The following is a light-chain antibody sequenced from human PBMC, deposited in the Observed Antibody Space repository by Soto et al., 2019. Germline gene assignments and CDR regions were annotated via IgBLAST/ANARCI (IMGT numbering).Light chain of an antibody. CDR3: QQYGSSPWT. V-gene: IGKV3-20*01. J-gene: IGKJ1*01. CDR2: GAA. CDR1: QSVSSSY. Sequence: EIVLTQSPGTLSLSPGERATLSCRASQSVSSSYLAWYQQKPGQAPRLLIYGAASRATGIPDRFSGSGSGTDFTLPISRLEHEDFALYYCQQYGSSPWTFGQGTKV.